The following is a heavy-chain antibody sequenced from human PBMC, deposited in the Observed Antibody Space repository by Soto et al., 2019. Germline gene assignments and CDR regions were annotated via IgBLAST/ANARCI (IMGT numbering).Heavy chain of an antibody. CDR1: GFTFNISA. CDR3: ATVHNTSRSFDY. Sequence: GGSLRLSCAASGFTFNISAMTWVRQAPGKGLEWVPTTGASGRTTYYAHSVKGRFTVSRDNSKNTLDLQMSSLRAEDTAVYYCATVHNTSRSFDYWGQGTLVTVSS. D-gene: IGHD2-2*02. J-gene: IGHJ4*02. V-gene: IGHV3-23*01. CDR2: TGASGRTT.